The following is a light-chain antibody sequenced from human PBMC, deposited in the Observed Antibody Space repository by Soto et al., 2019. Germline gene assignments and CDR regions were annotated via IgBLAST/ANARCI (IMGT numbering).Light chain of an antibody. Sequence: DIQMTQSPSTLSASVGDRVTITCRASQSIGSRLTWFQQKPGKAPKLLIHGASSLERGVSPRFSGSGSGTEFTLTINSLQPDDSATYYCQQYNSYRTFGQGTKVEFK. CDR2: GAS. CDR3: QQYNSYRT. CDR1: QSIGSR. V-gene: IGKV1-5*01. J-gene: IGKJ1*01.